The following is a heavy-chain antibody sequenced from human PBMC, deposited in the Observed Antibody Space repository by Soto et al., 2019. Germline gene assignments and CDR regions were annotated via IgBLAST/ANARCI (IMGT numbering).Heavy chain of an antibody. CDR3: ASTRSDSYYYYGMDV. D-gene: IGHD2-2*01. CDR2: INPNSGGT. J-gene: IGHJ6*02. Sequence: ASVKVSCKASGYTFTGYYMHWVRQAPGQGLEWMGWINPNSGGTNYAQKFQGWVTMTRDTSISTAYMELSRLRSDDTAVYYCASTRSDSYYYYGMDVWGQGTTVTVSS. CDR1: GYTFTGYY. V-gene: IGHV1-2*04.